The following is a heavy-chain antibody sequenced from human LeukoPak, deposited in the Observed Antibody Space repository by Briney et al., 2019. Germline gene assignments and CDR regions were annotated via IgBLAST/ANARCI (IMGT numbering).Heavy chain of an antibody. CDR2: ISRNSTYI. J-gene: IGHJ4*02. CDR3: ASDEGNYFDY. V-gene: IGHV3-21*01. Sequence: GGSLRLSCAASGFTFSSYIMNWVRQAPGKGLEWVASISRNSTYIHYADSVKGRFTISRDNARNTLFLQMNSLRAEDTAIYYCASDEGNYFDYWGQGTLVTVSS. CDR1: GFTFSSYI.